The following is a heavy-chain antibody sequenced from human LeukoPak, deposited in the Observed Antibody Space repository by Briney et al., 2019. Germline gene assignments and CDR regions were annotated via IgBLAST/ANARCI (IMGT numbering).Heavy chain of an antibody. J-gene: IGHJ4*02. V-gene: IGHV1-69*06. CDR1: GGTFSSYA. CDR3: ARGYSYGYNPMGY. Sequence: SVKVSCKASGGTFSSYAISWVRQAPGQGLEWMGGIIPIFGTANYAQKFQGRVTITADKSTSTAYMELSSLRSEDTAVYYCARGYSYGYNPMGYWGQGTLVTVSS. CDR2: IIPIFGTA. D-gene: IGHD5-18*01.